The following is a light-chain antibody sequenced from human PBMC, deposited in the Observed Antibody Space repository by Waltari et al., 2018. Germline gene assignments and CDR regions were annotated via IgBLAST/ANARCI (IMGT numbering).Light chain of an antibody. CDR3: QQYNDWPRT. Sequence: EIVMTQSPAILSASPGERATLSCRASQSVSTNFAWYQQKPGQAPRLLIYGASTRATGIPDRFSGSGSGTEFTLTISSLQSEDFVVYSCQQYNDWPRTFGQGTKVEIK. CDR1: QSVSTN. CDR2: GAS. V-gene: IGKV3-15*01. J-gene: IGKJ1*01.